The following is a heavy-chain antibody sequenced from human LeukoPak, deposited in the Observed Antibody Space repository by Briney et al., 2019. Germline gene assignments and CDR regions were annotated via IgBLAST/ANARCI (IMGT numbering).Heavy chain of an antibody. D-gene: IGHD6-19*01. CDR1: GFTFDDYA. CDR2: ISWNSGSI. V-gene: IGHV3-9*01. J-gene: IGHJ4*02. Sequence: GGSLRLSCAASGFTFDDYAMHWVRQAPGKGLEWVSGISWNSGSIGYADSVKGRFTISRDNAKNSLYLQMNSPRAEDTALYYCAKDMFSSSGWSGAFDYWGQGTLVTVSS. CDR3: AKDMFSSSGWSGAFDY.